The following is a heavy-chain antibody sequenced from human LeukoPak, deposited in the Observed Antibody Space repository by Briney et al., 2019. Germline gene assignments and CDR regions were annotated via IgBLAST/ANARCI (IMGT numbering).Heavy chain of an antibody. J-gene: IGHJ3*02. CDR3: ASTLGYRSGGSCYFHAFDI. CDR2: IYYSGST. D-gene: IGHD2-15*01. CDR1: GGSISSYY. V-gene: IGHV4-59*08. Sequence: TSETLSLTCTVSGGSISSYYWSWIRQPPGKGLEWIGYIYYSGSTNYNPSLKSRVTISVDTSKNQFSLKLSSVTAADTAVYYCASTLGYRSGGSCYFHAFDIWGQGTMVTVSS.